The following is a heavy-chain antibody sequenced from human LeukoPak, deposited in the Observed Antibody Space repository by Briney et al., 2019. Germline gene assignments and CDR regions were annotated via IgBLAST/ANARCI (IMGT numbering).Heavy chain of an antibody. CDR1: GGTFSSYA. CDR3: TRGGYGGPRVAFDY. CDR2: IIPIFGTA. D-gene: IGHD1-1*01. V-gene: IGHV1-69*06. J-gene: IGHJ4*02. Sequence: SVKVSCKASGGTFSSYAISWVRQAPGQGLEWMGGIIPIFGTANYAQKFQGRVTITADKSTSTAYMELSSLRSEDTAVYYCTRGGYGGPRVAFDYWGQGTLVTVSS.